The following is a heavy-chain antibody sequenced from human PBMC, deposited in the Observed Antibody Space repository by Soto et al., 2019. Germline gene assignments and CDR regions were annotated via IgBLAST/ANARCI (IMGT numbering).Heavy chain of an antibody. Sequence: HLQLQESGPGLVKPSETLSLTCTVSDDSITSGAYYWGLIRQPPGKGLEWIGTIQYRGSTYYNPSLTSRLTMALDTSQTQFSLRLTSVTAADTAVYFSAGMSWFGDLLVDYWGQGTRVTVSS. CDR3: AGMSWFGDLLVDY. J-gene: IGHJ4*02. D-gene: IGHD3-10*01. CDR1: DDSITSGAYY. V-gene: IGHV4-39*01. CDR2: IQYRGST.